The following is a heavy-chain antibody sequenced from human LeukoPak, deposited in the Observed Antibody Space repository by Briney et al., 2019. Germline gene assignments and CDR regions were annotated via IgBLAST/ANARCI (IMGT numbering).Heavy chain of an antibody. D-gene: IGHD6-19*01. CDR3: ARLLGRGQWLALYYFDY. Sequence: ASVKVSCTASGGTFSSYDINWVRQATGQGLEWMGWMNPNSGNTGYAQKFQGRVTMTRNTSISTAYMELSSLRSEDTAVYYCARLLGRGQWLALYYFDYWGQGTLVTVSS. V-gene: IGHV1-8*02. CDR1: GGTFSSYD. J-gene: IGHJ4*02. CDR2: MNPNSGNT.